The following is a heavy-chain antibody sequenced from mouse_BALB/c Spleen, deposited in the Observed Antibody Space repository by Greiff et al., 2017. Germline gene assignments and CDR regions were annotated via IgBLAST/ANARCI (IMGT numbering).Heavy chain of an antibody. CDR3: ARVVWSAPAY. D-gene: IGHD2-10*02. CDR1: GYTFTSYW. CDR2: IFPGTGTT. J-gene: IGHJ2*01. V-gene: IGHV1S132*01. Sequence: VKLQQSGAELVKPGASVKLSCKTSGYTFTSYWIQWVKQRPGQGLGWIGEIFPGTGTTYYNEKFKGKATLTIDTSSSTAYMQLSSLTSEDSAVYFCARVVWSAPAYWGQGTTRTVSS.